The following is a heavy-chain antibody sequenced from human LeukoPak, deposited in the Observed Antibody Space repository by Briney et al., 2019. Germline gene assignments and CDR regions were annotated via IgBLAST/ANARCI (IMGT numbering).Heavy chain of an antibody. CDR2: IRYDGSNK. CDR1: GFTFSSYG. V-gene: IGHV3-30*02. Sequence: GGSLRLSCAASGFTFSSYGMHWVRQAPGKGLEWVAFIRYDGSNKYYADSVKGRFTISRDNSKNTLYLQMNSLRAEDTAVYYCAKDVEGYYYDSSGYYYFPSWDYWGQGTLVTVSS. J-gene: IGHJ4*02. D-gene: IGHD3-22*01. CDR3: AKDVEGYYYDSSGYYYFPSWDY.